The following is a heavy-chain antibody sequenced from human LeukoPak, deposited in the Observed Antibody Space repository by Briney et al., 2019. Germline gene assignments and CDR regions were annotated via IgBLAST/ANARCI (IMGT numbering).Heavy chain of an antibody. V-gene: IGHV1-69*01. Sequence: SVKVSCKASGGTFSSYAISWVRQAPGQGLEWMGGIIPIFATANYAQKFQGRVTITADESTSTAYMELSSLRSEDTAVYYCARLRLTGYQGFFDYWGQGTLVTVSS. CDR2: IIPIFATA. CDR3: ARLRLTGYQGFFDY. J-gene: IGHJ4*02. D-gene: IGHD3-9*01. CDR1: GGTFSSYA.